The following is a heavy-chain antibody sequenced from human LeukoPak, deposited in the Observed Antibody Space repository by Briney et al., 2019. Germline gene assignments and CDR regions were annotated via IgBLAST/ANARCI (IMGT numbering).Heavy chain of an antibody. CDR3: AKTPLQDCSGGSCYSYWYFDL. CDR2: ISYDGNNK. V-gene: IGHV3-30*18. Sequence: PGGSLRLSCAASGFTFSSYGMHWVRQAPGTGLDWVAVISYDGNNKYFADSVKGRFTISIDNSKNTLYLQMNSLRAEDTAVYYCAKTPLQDCSGGSCYSYWYFDLWGRGTLVTVSS. J-gene: IGHJ2*01. CDR1: GFTFSSYG. D-gene: IGHD2-15*01.